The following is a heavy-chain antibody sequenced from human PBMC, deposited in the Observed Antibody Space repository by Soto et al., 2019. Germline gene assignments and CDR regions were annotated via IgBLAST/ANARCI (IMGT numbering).Heavy chain of an antibody. D-gene: IGHD5-18*01. CDR1: GYSFTSYW. Sequence: GESLKISCKGSGYSFTSYWISWVRQMPGKGLEWMGRIDPSDSYTNYSPSFQGHVTISADKSISTAYLQWSSLKDSDTAMYYCALRGYSYGYYYYGMDVWGQGTTVTVSS. CDR3: ALRGYSYGYYYYGMDV. CDR2: IDPSDSYT. J-gene: IGHJ6*02. V-gene: IGHV5-10-1*01.